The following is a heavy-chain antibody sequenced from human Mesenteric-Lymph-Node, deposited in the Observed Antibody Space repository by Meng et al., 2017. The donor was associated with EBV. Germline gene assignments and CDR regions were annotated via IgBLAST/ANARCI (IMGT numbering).Heavy chain of an antibody. J-gene: IGHJ4*02. CDR1: GYNFTTHG. CDR3: ARDQLWPETPDY. D-gene: IGHD5-18*01. V-gene: IGHV1-18*01. CDR2: IGGNNGNT. Sequence: QVQLVQAEPEVKKPGASVEVSCKTSGYNFTTHGITWVRQAPGQGLEWMGWIGGNNGNTFYAEEFQGRVTMTTDTSTNTVHMELRSLISDDTALYYCARDQLWPETPDYWGQGTLVTVSS.